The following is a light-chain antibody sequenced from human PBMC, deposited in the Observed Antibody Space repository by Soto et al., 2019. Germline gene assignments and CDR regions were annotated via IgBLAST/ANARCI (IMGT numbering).Light chain of an antibody. Sequence: DIQMTQTPPSLSASIGDRVTITCRATQGISRYLAWYQQKPGQVPKLLIYAASTLQSGVPSRFSGSGSGTDFTLTISSLQPEDVATYYCQKYDSAPLFTFGPGTRMDVK. V-gene: IGKV1-27*01. CDR2: AAS. CDR1: QGISRY. J-gene: IGKJ3*01. CDR3: QKYDSAPLFT.